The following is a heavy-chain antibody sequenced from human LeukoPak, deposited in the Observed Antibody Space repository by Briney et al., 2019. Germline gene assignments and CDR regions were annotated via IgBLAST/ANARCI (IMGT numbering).Heavy chain of an antibody. V-gene: IGHV3-9*01. J-gene: IGHJ4*02. CDR2: IGWNTGTI. D-gene: IGHD5-18*01. Sequence: GGSLRLSCAASGFNFDGYAMHWVRQAPGKGLEWVSSIGWNTGTIGYADSVKGRFTISRDNAKNSLYLQMNNLRVEDTALYYCVKDGAWGYYYFDYWGRGALVTVSS. CDR3: VKDGAWGYYYFDY. CDR1: GFNFDGYA.